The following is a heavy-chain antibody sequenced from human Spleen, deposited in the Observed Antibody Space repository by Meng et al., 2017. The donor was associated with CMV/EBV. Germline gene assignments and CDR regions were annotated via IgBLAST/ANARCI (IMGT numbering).Heavy chain of an antibody. CDR1: GFTFSNYD. CDR3: ARDPGYDLGGRGYYYYGMDV. Sequence: GGSLRLSCAASGFTFSNYDMNWVRQAPGKGLEWVSSISSTSSYIYYADSVQGRFTISRDNSKSAIYLQMNTLRAEDTAVYYCARDPGYDLGGRGYYYYGMDVWGQGTMVTVS. V-gene: IGHV3-21*01. J-gene: IGHJ6*02. CDR2: ISSTSSYI. D-gene: IGHD5-12*01.